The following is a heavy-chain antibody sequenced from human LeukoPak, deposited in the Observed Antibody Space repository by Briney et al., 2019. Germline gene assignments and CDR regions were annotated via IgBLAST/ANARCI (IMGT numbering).Heavy chain of an antibody. CDR1: GFTFSIYE. J-gene: IGHJ4*02. CDR2: ITSSGSII. D-gene: IGHD6-19*01. CDR3: TRTQYSSGWTFDY. V-gene: IGHV3-48*03. Sequence: GRSLRLSCAASGFTFSIYEMNWVRQAPGKGLEWVAYITSSGSIIYYADSVKGRFTISRDNAKNPLYLQMNSLGAEDTAVYYCTRTQYSSGWTFDYWGQGTLVTVSS.